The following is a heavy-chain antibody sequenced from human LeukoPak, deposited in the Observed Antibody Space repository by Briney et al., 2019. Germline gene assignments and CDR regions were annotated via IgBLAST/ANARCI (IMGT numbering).Heavy chain of an antibody. J-gene: IGHJ4*02. D-gene: IGHD3-16*01. V-gene: IGHV3-23*01. Sequence: GGSLRLSCAASGFTFSSYAMSWVRQAPGEWLGWVSTINGAGDNTYDAETVKGRFTIYRDNSKNTLYLQMHSLRAEDTAIYYCAKVSVCYGCYLDYWGQGTLVTVS. CDR3: AKVSVCYGCYLDY. CDR2: INGAGDNT. CDR1: GFTFSSYA.